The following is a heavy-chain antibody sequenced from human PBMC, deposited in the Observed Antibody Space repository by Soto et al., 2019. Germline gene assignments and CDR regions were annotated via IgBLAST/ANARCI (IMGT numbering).Heavy chain of an antibody. CDR2: IYFDGITT. Sequence: GGSLRLSCTASGFTFNTHWMHWVRQAPGKGLVWVSRIYFDGITTNYADSVKGRLTVSRDNAKNTVYLHVNTLRDEDTAVYYCARGAAAAGTVLNYWGQGTLVTVSS. D-gene: IGHD6-13*01. CDR1: GFTFNTHW. V-gene: IGHV3-74*01. CDR3: ARGAAAAGTVLNY. J-gene: IGHJ4*02.